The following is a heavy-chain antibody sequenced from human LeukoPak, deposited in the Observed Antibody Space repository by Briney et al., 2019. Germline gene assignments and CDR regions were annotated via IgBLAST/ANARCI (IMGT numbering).Heavy chain of an antibody. J-gene: IGHJ4*02. V-gene: IGHV3-73*01. CDR1: GFTFSGSA. CDR2: IRSKANSYAT. CDR3: RVYYDILTGYYRGDY. D-gene: IGHD3-9*01. Sequence: GGSLRLSCAASGFTFSGSAMHWVRQASGKGLEWVGRIRSKANSYATAYAASVKGRFTISRDDSKNTAYLQMNSLKTEDTAVYYCRVYYDILTGYYRGDYWGQGTLVTVSS.